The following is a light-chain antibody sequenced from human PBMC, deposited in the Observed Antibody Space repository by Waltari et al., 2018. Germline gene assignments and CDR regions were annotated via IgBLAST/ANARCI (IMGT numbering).Light chain of an antibody. CDR1: QSISSY. J-gene: IGKJ3*01. CDR3: QQSYSTPIT. Sequence: DIQMTQSPSSLSASVGARVTITCRASQSISSYLNWYQQKPGKAPKLLIYAASSLQSGVPSRFSGSRSGTDFTLTISSLQPEDFATYYCQQSYSTPITFGPGTKVDIK. CDR2: AAS. V-gene: IGKV1-39*01.